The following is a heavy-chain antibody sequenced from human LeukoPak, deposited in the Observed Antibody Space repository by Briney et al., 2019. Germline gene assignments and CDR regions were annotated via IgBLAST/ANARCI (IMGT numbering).Heavy chain of an antibody. D-gene: IGHD1-26*01. CDR3: ARADRGWGAFDI. J-gene: IGHJ3*02. CDR1: GGTFSSYT. CDR2: IIPILGIA. V-gene: IGHV1-69*02. Sequence: SVKVSCKASGGTFSSYTISWVRQAPGQGLEWMGRIIPILGIANYAQKFQGRVTITADKSTSAAYMELSSLRSEDTAVYYCARADRGWGAFDIWGQGTMVTVSS.